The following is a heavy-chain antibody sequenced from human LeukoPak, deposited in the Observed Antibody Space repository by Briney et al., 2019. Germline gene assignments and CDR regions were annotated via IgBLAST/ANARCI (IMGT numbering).Heavy chain of an antibody. CDR1: GYSFTSYW. D-gene: IGHD6-13*01. CDR2: IYPGESET. V-gene: IGHV5-51*01. Sequence: GESLKISCKGSGYSFTSYWIGWVRQMPGKGLEWMGIIYPGESETRYSPSVQGQVTISADKSITTAYLQWSSLKASDTAMYYCAKLGAYSSSWYGFFDYWGQGTLVAVSS. J-gene: IGHJ4*02. CDR3: AKLGAYSSSWYGFFDY.